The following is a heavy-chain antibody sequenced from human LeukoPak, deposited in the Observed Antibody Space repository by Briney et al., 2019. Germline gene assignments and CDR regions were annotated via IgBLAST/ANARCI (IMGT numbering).Heavy chain of an antibody. D-gene: IGHD1-14*01. CDR3: ARDRGNQRGYYYYYMDV. CDR1: GFSFSTYG. CDR2: IYRGGHT. Sequence: GGSLRLSCAASGFSFSTYGMTWVRQAPGKGLEWVSVIYRGGHTYYADSVKGRFSISRDNAKNSLYLQMNSLRAEDTAVYYCARDRGNQRGYYYYYMDVWGKGTTVTVSS. V-gene: IGHV3-66*01. J-gene: IGHJ6*03.